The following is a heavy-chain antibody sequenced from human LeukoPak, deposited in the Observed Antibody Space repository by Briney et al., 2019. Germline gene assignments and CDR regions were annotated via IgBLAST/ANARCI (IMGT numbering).Heavy chain of an antibody. CDR1: GGSISSSSYY. Sequence: ETLSLTCTVSGGSISSSSYYWGWVRQAPGKGLEWVANINQDGSEKYYVDSLKGRFTISRDNAKNSLYLQMNSLRAEDTAVYYCARFRSYNFDYWGQGTLVTVSS. J-gene: IGHJ4*02. CDR3: ARFRSYNFDY. CDR2: INQDGSEK. D-gene: IGHD1-26*01. V-gene: IGHV3-7*05.